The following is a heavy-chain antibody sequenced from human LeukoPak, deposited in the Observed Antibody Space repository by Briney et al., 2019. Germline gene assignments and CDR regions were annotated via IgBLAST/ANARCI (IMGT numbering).Heavy chain of an antibody. D-gene: IGHD2-2*01. CDR2: IIPIFGTA. J-gene: IGHJ6*02. CDR1: GGTFSSYA. CDR3: ARDGYQLLLGPYGMDV. V-gene: IGHV1-69*13. Sequence: ASVKVSCKASGGTFSSYAISWVRQAPGQGLEWMGGIIPIFGTANYAQKFQGRVTITADESTSTAYMELSSLRSEDTAVYYCARDGYQLLLGPYGMDVWGQGTTVTVSS.